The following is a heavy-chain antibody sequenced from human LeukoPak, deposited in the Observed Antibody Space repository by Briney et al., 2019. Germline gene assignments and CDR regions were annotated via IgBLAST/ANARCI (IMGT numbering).Heavy chain of an antibody. J-gene: IGHJ4*02. D-gene: IGHD2-2*03. Sequence: SETLSLTCTVSGGSLSNDYWSWIRQPPGKGLEWIGYIYHNGKTNYNPSLKSRLTISLDTSKTQFSLNLNSMTAADTAIYYCARASEGIGFFDYWGQGILVTVSS. CDR3: ARASEGIGFFDY. CDR1: GGSLSNDY. V-gene: IGHV4-59*01. CDR2: IYHNGKT.